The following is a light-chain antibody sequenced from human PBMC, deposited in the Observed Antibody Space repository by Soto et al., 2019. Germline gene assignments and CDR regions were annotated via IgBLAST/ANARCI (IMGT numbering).Light chain of an antibody. CDR2: EVN. Sequence: QSALAQPASVSGSPGQSITISCTGTSSDVGRYNYVPWYQQYPGKAPKLMIYEVNYRPSGVSNRFSGSKSGNTASLTISGLQAEDEADYYCSSYTSSSTLDVFGTGTKVTVL. CDR3: SSYTSSSTLDV. J-gene: IGLJ1*01. V-gene: IGLV2-14*01. CDR1: SSDVGRYNY.